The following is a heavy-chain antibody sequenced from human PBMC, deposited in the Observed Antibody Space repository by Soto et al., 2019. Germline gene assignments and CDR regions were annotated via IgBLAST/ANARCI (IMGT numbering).Heavy chain of an antibody. J-gene: IGHJ4*02. V-gene: IGHV4-59*01. CDR1: GDSITSYY. D-gene: IGHD6-19*01. CDR2: IYITGTT. Sequence: SETLSLTCTVSGDSITSYYWSWIRQSPGKGLEWIGYIYITGTTNHNPSLKSRVTISLDTSKSQFSLKLTPMTAADTAVYYCARGVQWFDNWGQGSVVTVSS. CDR3: ARGVQWFDN.